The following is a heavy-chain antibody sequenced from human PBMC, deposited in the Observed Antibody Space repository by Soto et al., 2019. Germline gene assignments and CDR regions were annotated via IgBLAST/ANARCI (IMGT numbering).Heavy chain of an antibody. V-gene: IGHV5-10-1*01. CDR2: IDPSDSYT. CDR1: GYSFTSYW. CDR3: ARHDPYYYYGMDV. Sequence: PGESLKISCKGSGYSFTSYWISWVRQMPGKGLEWMGRIDPSDSYTNYGPSFQGHVTISADKSISTAYLQWSSLEASDTAMYYCARHDPYYYYGMDVWGQGTTVTVSS. J-gene: IGHJ6*02. D-gene: IGHD3-3*01.